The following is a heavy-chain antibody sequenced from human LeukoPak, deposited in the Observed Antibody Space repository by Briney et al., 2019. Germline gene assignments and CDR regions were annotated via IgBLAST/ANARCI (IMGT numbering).Heavy chain of an antibody. CDR1: GFTFSRYA. Sequence: GGSLRLSCVASGFTFSRYAMSWVRQAPGKGLEWVSGISGSGGSTYYVDSVKGRFTSSRDKSKSTLYLQMNSLRAEDTAVYYCAKDHHIVMVTAPGGFDYWGQGTLVTVSS. CDR3: AKDHHIVMVTAPGGFDY. D-gene: IGHD2-21*02. V-gene: IGHV3-23*01. CDR2: ISGSGGST. J-gene: IGHJ4*02.